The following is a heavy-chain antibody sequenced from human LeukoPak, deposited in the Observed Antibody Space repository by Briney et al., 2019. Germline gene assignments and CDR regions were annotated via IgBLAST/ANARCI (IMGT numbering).Heavy chain of an antibody. CDR1: GGSISSSNW. V-gene: IGHV4-4*02. J-gene: IGHJ4*02. CDR2: IYHSGST. D-gene: IGHD3-9*01. CDR3: ARGHDISTGYSPLDY. Sequence: SETLSLTCAVSGGSISSSNWWSWVRQPPGKGLEWIGEIYHSGSTNYNPSLKSRVTISVDKSKNQFSLKLSSVTAADTAVYYCARGHDISTGYSPLDYWGQGTLVTVSS.